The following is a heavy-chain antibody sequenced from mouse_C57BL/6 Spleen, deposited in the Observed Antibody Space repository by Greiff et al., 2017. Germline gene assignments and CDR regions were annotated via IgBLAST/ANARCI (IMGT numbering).Heavy chain of an antibody. CDR2: ISSGSSTI. CDR1: GFTFSDYG. Sequence: EVMLVESGGGLVKPGGSLKLSCAASGFTFSDYGMHWVRQAPEKGLEWVAYISSGSSTIYYADTVKGRFTISRDNAKNTLFLQMTSLRSEDTAMYYCARPAGDFYAMDYWGQGTSVTVSS. CDR3: ARPAGDFYAMDY. V-gene: IGHV5-17*01. J-gene: IGHJ4*01.